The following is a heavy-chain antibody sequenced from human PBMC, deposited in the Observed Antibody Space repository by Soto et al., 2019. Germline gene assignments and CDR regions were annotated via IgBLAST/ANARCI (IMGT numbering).Heavy chain of an antibody. V-gene: IGHV4-39*01. CDR3: ARHWIAAASIP. J-gene: IGHJ5*02. D-gene: IGHD2-21*01. CDR1: GYSLSDIGQC. Sequence: FVMPSLPCLFAGYSLSDIGQCWVCLSQPPGKGLEWIGSIHYSGTSYYNPSLKSRVTIFVDTSKNQLSLKLSSVTAADTAVCYCARHWIAAASIPCGQRTLVIVSS. CDR2: IHYSGTS.